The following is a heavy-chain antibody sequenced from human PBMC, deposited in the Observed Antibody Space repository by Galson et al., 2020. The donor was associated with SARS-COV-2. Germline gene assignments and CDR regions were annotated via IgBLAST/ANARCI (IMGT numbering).Heavy chain of an antibody. D-gene: IGHD3-3*01. CDR1: GVSISSSSYY. V-gene: IGHV4-39*01. CDR3: ARRHYDFWSGYTYFDY. J-gene: IGHJ4*02. Sequence: SETLSLTCTVPGVSISSSSYYCGWTRQPPRKGLEWIGRIHYSESTYYNPSLNIRVTISVDTSKNQFSLKLSSVTAADTAVYYCARRHYDFWSGYTYFDYWGQGTLVTVSS. CDR2: IHYSEST.